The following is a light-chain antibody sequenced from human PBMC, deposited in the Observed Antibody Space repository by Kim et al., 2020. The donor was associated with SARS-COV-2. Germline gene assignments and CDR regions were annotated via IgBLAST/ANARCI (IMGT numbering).Light chain of an antibody. V-gene: IGKV1-5*03. J-gene: IGKJ1*01. CDR3: QQYNAISQT. Sequence: ASVGDRVTITCRASQNVDDWVAWYQQRPDKVPKLLIYRASTLETGVPSRFSASGSGTEFTLTISNLQPDDFTTYYCQQYNAISQTFGQGTKVDIK. CDR1: QNVDDW. CDR2: RAS.